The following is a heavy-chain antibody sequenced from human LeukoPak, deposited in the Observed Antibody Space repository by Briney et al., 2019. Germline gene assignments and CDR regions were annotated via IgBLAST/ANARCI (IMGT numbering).Heavy chain of an antibody. V-gene: IGHV3-13*01. CDR2: IGTASDT. D-gene: IGHD1-1*01. Sequence: GGSLRLSCAASGFTFSSFDMHWVRQPTGQGLEWVSTIGTASDTYYPGSVEGRFTLSRDNAKNSLYLQMNSPTAGDTAVYYCARGPHRGKYYYMDVWGKGTTVTVSS. CDR3: ARGPHRGKYYYMDV. J-gene: IGHJ6*03. CDR1: GFTFSSFD.